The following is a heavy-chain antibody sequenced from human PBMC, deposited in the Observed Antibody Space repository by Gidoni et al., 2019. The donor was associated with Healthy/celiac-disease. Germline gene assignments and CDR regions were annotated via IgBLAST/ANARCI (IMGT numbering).Heavy chain of an antibody. D-gene: IGHD1-26*01. CDR2: ISGSGGST. Sequence: EVQLLESGGGLVQPGGSLSLSCAASGFTSSSHAMSWVRQAPGKGLEWISAISGSGGSTYYADSVKGRFTIARDNTKNTLYLQMNSLRAEDTAVYYCAKAMGGGGYYYYYGMDVWGRGTTVTVSS. CDR1: GFTSSSHA. J-gene: IGHJ6*02. V-gene: IGHV3-23*01. CDR3: AKAMGGGGYYYYYGMDV.